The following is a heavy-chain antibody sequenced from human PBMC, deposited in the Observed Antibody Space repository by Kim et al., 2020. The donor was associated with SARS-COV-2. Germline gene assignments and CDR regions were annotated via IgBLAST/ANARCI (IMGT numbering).Heavy chain of an antibody. D-gene: IGHD6-13*01. J-gene: IGHJ4*02. Sequence: QGRVTITADESTSTAYMELSSLRSEDTAVYYCAREPLRKHSSSWYPRFDYWGQGTLVTVSS. V-gene: IGHV1-69*01. CDR3: AREPLRKHSSSWYPRFDY.